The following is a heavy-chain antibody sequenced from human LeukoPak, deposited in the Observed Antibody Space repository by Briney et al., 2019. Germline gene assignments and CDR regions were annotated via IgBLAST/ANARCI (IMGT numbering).Heavy chain of an antibody. V-gene: IGHV1-18*01. Sequence: ASVKVSCKASGYTFTNYGISWVRQAPGQGLEWMGWVSAYNGNTNYAQNLQGRVTMTTDTSTSTAYMELRSLRSEDTAVYYCARDLRHYGSSLDYWGQGTLVTVSS. CDR3: ARDLRHYGSSLDY. J-gene: IGHJ4*02. CDR1: GYTFTNYG. D-gene: IGHD6-6*01. CDR2: VSAYNGNT.